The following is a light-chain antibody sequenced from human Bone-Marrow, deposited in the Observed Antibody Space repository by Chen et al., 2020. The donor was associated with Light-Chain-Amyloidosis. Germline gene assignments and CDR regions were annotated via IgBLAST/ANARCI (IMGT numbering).Light chain of an antibody. CDR3: SSYTSSSTPYV. V-gene: IGLV2-14*01. Sequence: QSALTQPASVSWSPGQSITISCTGTSSDIGGYNYVSWYQQHPGQAPELMIYDVSNRPSGVSNRFAGSKSGNTASLTISGLQAEDEADYYCSSYTSSSTPYVFGTGTKVTVL. CDR1: SSDIGGYNY. CDR2: DVS. J-gene: IGLJ1*01.